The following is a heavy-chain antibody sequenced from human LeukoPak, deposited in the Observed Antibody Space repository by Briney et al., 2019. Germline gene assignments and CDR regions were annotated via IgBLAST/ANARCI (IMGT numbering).Heavy chain of an antibody. V-gene: IGHV3-74*01. Sequence: GGSLRLSCAASGFTFSSYAMSWVRQAPGKGLEWVSRINSDGSSTTYADSMKGRFTISRDNAKSTLYLQMNSLRADDTAVYYCARSYGMDVWGQGTTVTVSS. CDR1: GFTFSSYA. J-gene: IGHJ6*02. CDR2: INSDGSST. CDR3: ARSYGMDV.